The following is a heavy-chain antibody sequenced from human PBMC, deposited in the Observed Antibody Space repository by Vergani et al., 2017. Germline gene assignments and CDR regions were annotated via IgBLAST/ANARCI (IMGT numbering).Heavy chain of an antibody. CDR2: ITAYNGDP. D-gene: IGHD2-2*01. J-gene: IGHJ6*02. CDR3: ARGRGYCSSTSCYAQDEEYYYYGMDV. V-gene: IGHV1-18*01. Sequence: QVQLVQSGAEMKKPGASVKVSCKASGYTFTAYGISWVRQAPGQGLEWLGWITAYNGDPKYTRRLQERITLTTDPSTATVYLELRSLRSDDTAVYYCARGRGYCSSTSCYAQDEEYYYYGMDVWGQGTTVTVSS. CDR1: GYTFTAYG.